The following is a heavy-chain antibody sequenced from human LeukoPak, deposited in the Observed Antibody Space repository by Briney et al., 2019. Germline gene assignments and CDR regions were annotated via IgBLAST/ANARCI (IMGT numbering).Heavy chain of an antibody. Sequence: ASVKVSCKASGGTFSSYAISWVRQAPGQGLEWMGGINPIFGTANYAQKFQGRVTITADESTSTAYMELSSLRSEDTAVYYCARGAIGYCSGGSCYPTYFDYWGQGTLVTVSS. J-gene: IGHJ4*02. CDR1: GGTFSSYA. CDR2: INPIFGTA. CDR3: ARGAIGYCSGGSCYPTYFDY. V-gene: IGHV1-69*13. D-gene: IGHD2-15*01.